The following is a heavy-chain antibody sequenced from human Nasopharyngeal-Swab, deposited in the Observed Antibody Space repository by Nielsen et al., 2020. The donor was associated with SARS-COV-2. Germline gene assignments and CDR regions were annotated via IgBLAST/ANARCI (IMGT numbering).Heavy chain of an antibody. D-gene: IGHD6-13*01. CDR1: GDSIAYSNFY. V-gene: IGHV4-39*01. CDR2: IYYNGNT. J-gene: IGHJ4*02. CDR3: VRSSSWYYFDY. Sequence: SETLSLTCTVSGDSIAYSNFYWGWTRQPPGQGLEWIGNIYYNGNTYQNPSLKSRLTISVDKSKNQFSLQLSSVTAADTAVYYCVRSSSWYYFDYWAQGTQVTVSS.